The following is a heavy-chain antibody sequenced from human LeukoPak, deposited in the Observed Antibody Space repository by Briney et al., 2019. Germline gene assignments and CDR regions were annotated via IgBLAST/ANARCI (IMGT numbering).Heavy chain of an antibody. D-gene: IGHD5-18*01. CDR3: ARDGGYSYGLNWFDP. CDR1: GDSISSGSYY. V-gene: IGHV4-61*01. Sequence: SETLSLTCTVSGDSISSGSYYWGWIRQPPGKGLEWIGYIYYSGSTNYNPSLKSRVTISVDTSKNQFSLKLSSVTAADTAVYYCARDGGYSYGLNWFDPWGQGTLVTVSS. CDR2: IYYSGST. J-gene: IGHJ5*02.